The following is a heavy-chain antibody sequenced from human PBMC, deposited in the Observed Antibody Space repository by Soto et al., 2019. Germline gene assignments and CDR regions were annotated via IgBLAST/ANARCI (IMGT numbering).Heavy chain of an antibody. J-gene: IGHJ5*02. CDR1: GFTFNTYD. V-gene: IGHV3-21*01. CDR3: VRSGTARLLRHSWFDT. Sequence: EVQLVESGGGLVKPGGSLRLSCAASGFTFNTYDMNWVRQAPGKGLEWVSSITTTSACIYYADSLKGRITISRDNAKHSLFLQMNSLRAEDTAVYYCVRSGTARLLRHSWFDTWGQGTLVTVSS. CDR2: ITTTSACI. D-gene: IGHD2-21*01.